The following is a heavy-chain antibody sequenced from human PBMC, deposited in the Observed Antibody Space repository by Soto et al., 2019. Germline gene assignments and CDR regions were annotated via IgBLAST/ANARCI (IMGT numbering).Heavy chain of an antibody. CDR2: IYPGDSDT. V-gene: IGHV5-51*01. CDR3: ARQDPLIVGATYDYYYGMDV. J-gene: IGHJ6*02. Sequence: GESLKISCKGSGYSFTSYWIGWVRQVPGKGLEWMGIIYPGDSDTRYSPSFQGQVTISADKSISTAYLQWSSLKASDTAMYYCARQDPLIVGATYDYYYGMDVWGQGTTVTVSS. CDR1: GYSFTSYW. D-gene: IGHD1-26*01.